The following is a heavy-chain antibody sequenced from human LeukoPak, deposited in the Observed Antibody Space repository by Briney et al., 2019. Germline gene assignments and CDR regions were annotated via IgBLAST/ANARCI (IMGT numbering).Heavy chain of an antibody. J-gene: IGHJ1*01. Sequence: PGGSLRLSCAASGFTFSSYGMHWVRQAPGKGLEWVAAISYDGSNKYYADSVKGRFTISRDNSKNTLYLQMNSLRAEDTAVYYCARDLEGRVVTASRAPRAEYFQHWGQGTLVTVSS. CDR2: ISYDGSNK. D-gene: IGHD2-21*02. CDR3: ARDLEGRVVTASRAPRAEYFQH. CDR1: GFTFSSYG. V-gene: IGHV3-30*19.